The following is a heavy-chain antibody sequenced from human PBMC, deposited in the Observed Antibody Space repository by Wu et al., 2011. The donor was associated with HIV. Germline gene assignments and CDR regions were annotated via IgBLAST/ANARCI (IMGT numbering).Heavy chain of an antibody. D-gene: IGHD2-21*01. Sequence: QVHLVQSGAEVRKPGSSVKVSCKASSGTFRTYAVSWVRQAPGHGLEWMGGIVPLFDTANYAQKFQGRVTITTDKSTSTAYMELSSLRSEDTAMYYCARDFGGDGDSWGQGTLVTVSS. V-gene: IGHV1-69*05. CDR1: SGTFRTYA. J-gene: IGHJ4*02. CDR3: ARDFGGDGDS. CDR2: IVPLFDTA.